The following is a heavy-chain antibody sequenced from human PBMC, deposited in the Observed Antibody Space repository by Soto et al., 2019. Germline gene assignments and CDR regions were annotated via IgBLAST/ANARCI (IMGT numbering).Heavy chain of an antibody. Sequence: PGGALRLSCAASGFTLSSYRIHWGRQAPGKGLVWVSRINSDGSSTSYADSVKGRFTISRDNAKNTLYLQMNSLRAEDTAVYYCARVRYYGDSNDAFDIWGQGTMVTVSS. CDR3: ARVRYYGDSNDAFDI. V-gene: IGHV3-74*01. CDR1: GFTLSSYR. J-gene: IGHJ3*02. CDR2: INSDGSST. D-gene: IGHD4-17*01.